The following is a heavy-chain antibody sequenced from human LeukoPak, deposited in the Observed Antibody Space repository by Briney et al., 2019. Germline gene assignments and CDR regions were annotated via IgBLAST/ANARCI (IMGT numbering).Heavy chain of an antibody. CDR2: ISDSGGRT. J-gene: IGHJ4*02. D-gene: IGHD3-22*01. CDR3: AKRGVVIRVILVGFHKEAYYFVS. Sequence: GGSLRLSCAVSGLTLSNYGMSWVRQAPGKGLEWVAGISDSGGRTKYADSVKGRVTIRRDTSKKTLCLQMNSLRAEDTDVYFCAKRGVVIRVILVGFHKEAYYFVSWGQGALVTVSS. CDR1: GLTLSNYG. V-gene: IGHV3-23*01.